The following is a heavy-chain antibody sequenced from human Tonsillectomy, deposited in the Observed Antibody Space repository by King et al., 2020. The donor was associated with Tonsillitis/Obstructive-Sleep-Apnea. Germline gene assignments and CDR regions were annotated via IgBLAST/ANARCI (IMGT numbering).Heavy chain of an antibody. CDR3: ASFLYCSSTSCFDY. CDR1: GGSFSGYY. J-gene: IGHJ4*02. CDR2: INPSGST. Sequence: VQLQQWGAGLLKPSETLSLTCAVYGGSFSGYYWSWIRQPPGKGLEWIGEINPSGSTNYNPSLKSRVTISVDTSMNQFSLKLSSVTAADTAVYYCASFLYCSSTSCFDYWGRGTLVTVSS. V-gene: IGHV4-34*01. D-gene: IGHD2-2*01.